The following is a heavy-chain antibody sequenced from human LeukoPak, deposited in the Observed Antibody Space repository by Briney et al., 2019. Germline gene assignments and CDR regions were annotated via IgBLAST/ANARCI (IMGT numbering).Heavy chain of an antibody. J-gene: IGHJ4*02. CDR2: IRYDGSNK. D-gene: IGHD2-2*01. CDR3: AKQPTSCSSTSCFY. V-gene: IGHV3-30*02. CDR1: GFTFSSYG. Sequence: GGSLRLSCAASGFTFSSYGMHWVRQAPGKGLEWVAFIRYDGSNKYYADSVKGRFTISRDNSKNTLYLQMNSLRAEDAAVYYCAKQPTSCSSTSCFYWGQGTLVTVSS.